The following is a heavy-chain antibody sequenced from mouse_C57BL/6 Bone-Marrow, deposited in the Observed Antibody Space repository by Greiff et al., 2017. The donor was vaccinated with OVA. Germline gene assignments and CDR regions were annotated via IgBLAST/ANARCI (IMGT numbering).Heavy chain of an antibody. CDR3: ARDGYVVGYARGD. CDR2: IYYSGTI. Sequence: EVKLLESGPGLVKPSQTVFLTCTVTGISITTGNYRWSWIRQFPGNKLEWIGYIYYSGTITYNPSLTSRTTITSDTPKHQFFLEMISWTAEETATYYCARDGYVVGYARGDWGQGGSVTVSS. J-gene: IGHJ4*01. V-gene: IGHV3-5*01. D-gene: IGHD2-2*01. CDR1: GISITTGNYR.